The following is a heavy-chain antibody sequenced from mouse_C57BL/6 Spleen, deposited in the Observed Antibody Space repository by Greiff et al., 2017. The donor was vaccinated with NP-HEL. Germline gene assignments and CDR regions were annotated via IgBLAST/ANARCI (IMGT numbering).Heavy chain of an antibody. V-gene: IGHV1-54*01. J-gene: IGHJ3*01. CDR2: INTGSGGT. CDR3: ARSDSNYGIAY. CDR1: GYAFTNYL. Sequence: VQLQQSGAELVRPGTSVKVSCKASGYAFTNYLIEWVKQRPGQGLEWIGVINTGSGGTNYNEKFKGKATLTADKSSSTAYMQLSSLTSEDSAVYFCARSDSNYGIAYWGQGTLVTVSA. D-gene: IGHD2-5*01.